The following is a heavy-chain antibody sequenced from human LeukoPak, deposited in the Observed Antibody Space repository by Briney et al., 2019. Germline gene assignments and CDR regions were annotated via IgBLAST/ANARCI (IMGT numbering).Heavy chain of an antibody. J-gene: IGHJ4*02. Sequence: ASVKVSCKASGGTFSSYAISWVRQAPGQGLEWMGGIIPILGTANYAQKFQGRVTITADESTSTAYMELSSLRSEDTAVYYCASRGWPLSLPPYSSGWYFDYWGQGTLVTVSS. CDR3: ASRGWPLSLPPYSSGWYFDY. D-gene: IGHD6-19*01. V-gene: IGHV1-69*13. CDR2: IIPILGTA. CDR1: GGTFSSYA.